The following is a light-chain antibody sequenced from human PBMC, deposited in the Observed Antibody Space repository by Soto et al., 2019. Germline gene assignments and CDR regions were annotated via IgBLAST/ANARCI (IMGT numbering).Light chain of an antibody. Sequence: QSALTQPPSVSGSPGQSVTISCTGTSTDFVSYNRVSWYQQPPGTAPKLIIYEGSKRPSGVSNRFSGSKSGNTASLTISGLQAEDEADYYCCSYAGSSTWVFGGGTKLTVL. V-gene: IGLV2-23*01. CDR3: CSYAGSSTWV. J-gene: IGLJ3*02. CDR2: EGS. CDR1: STDFVSYNR.